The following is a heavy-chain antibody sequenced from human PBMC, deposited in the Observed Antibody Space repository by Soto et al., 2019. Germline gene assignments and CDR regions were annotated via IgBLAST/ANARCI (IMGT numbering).Heavy chain of an antibody. CDR3: ARDNSGYPNYFDP. Sequence: SETLSLTCAVSGGSVSSGAYSWSWIRQPPGKGLEWIGYIYHSGNTYYNPSLKSRVTISVDRSKNQFSLNLTSVTAADTAVYFCARDNSGYPNYFDPWGQGTPVTVSS. V-gene: IGHV4-30-2*01. CDR1: GGSVSSGAYS. CDR2: IYHSGNT. D-gene: IGHD3-22*01. J-gene: IGHJ5*02.